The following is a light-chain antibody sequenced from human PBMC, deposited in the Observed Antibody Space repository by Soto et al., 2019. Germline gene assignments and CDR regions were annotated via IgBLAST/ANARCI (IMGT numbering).Light chain of an antibody. V-gene: IGLV1-51*01. J-gene: IGLJ1*01. CDR3: GTWDSSLSAYV. CDR1: SSNIGNNY. Sequence: QSVLTQPPSVSAAPGQKVTISCSGSSSNIGNNYVSWYQQLPGTAPKLLIYHNNKRPSGIPDRFSDSKSGTSATLGITGRQTGDEADYYCGTWDSSLSAYVFGTGTKVTVL. CDR2: HNN.